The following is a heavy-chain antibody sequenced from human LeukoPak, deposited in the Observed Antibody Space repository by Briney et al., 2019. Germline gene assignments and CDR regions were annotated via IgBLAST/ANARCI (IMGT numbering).Heavy chain of an antibody. CDR1: GGTFSSYA. V-gene: IGHV1-69*04. CDR2: IIPILGIA. Sequence: ASVKVSCKASGGTFSSYAISWVRQAPGQGLEWMGRIIPILGIANYAQKFQGRVTITADKSTSTAYMELSGLRSEDTAVYYCARPLTQQGDAFDIWGQGTMVTVSS. D-gene: IGHD6-13*01. J-gene: IGHJ3*02. CDR3: ARPLTQQGDAFDI.